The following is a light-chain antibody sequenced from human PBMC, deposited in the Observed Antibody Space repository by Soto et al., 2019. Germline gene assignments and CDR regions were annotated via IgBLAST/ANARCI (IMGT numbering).Light chain of an antibody. CDR3: TSFTSASTYV. J-gene: IGLJ1*01. V-gene: IGLV2-14*01. Sequence: ALTQPASVSGSPGQSIAISCTGTSSDIGGHNSVSWYQQHPGKAPKLMIYNVSNRPSGVSNRFSGSKSGNTASLTISGLLAEDEADYYCTSFTSASTYVFGAGTKVTVL. CDR1: SSDIGGHNS. CDR2: NVS.